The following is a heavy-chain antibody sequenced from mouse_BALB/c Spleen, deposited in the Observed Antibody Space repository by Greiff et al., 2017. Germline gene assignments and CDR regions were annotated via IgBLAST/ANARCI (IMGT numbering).Heavy chain of an antibody. CDR3: AREEVRRNFDY. D-gene: IGHD2-14*01. Sequence: VQLKESGGGLVQPGGSLKLSCAASGFTFSSYGMSWVRQTPDKRLELVATINSNGGSTYYPDSVKGRFTISRDNAKNTLYLQMSSLKSEDTAMYYCAREEVRRNFDYWGQGTTLTVSS. CDR1: GFTFSSYG. J-gene: IGHJ2*01. V-gene: IGHV5-6-3*01. CDR2: INSNGGST.